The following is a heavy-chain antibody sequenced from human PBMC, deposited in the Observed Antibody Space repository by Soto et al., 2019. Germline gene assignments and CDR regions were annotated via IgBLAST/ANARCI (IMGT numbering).Heavy chain of an antibody. Sequence: SGRSAESSSDARKPSSASPSRGLEWLGRTYYRSKWIHEYTVSMESRITINPDTSKNQFSLHIYSVTPEDTAVYYCAGVVWFRGMHVSGPGTPVTVSS. CDR3: AGVVWFRGMHV. CDR2: TYYRSKWIH. V-gene: IGHV6-1*01. CDR1: GRSAESSSDA. D-gene: IGHD3-16*01. J-gene: IGHJ6*02.